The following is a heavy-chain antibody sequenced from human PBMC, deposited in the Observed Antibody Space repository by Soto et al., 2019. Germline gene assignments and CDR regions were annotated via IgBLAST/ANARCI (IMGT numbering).Heavy chain of an antibody. CDR1: GFTFSNYW. Sequence: EVQLVESGGGLVQPGGSLRLSCAASGFTFSNYWMHWVRQAPGKGLVWVSHINSDGGTTSYADSVKGRFTISRDNAKNTLYLQMDSLRPEDTAVYYCARRNSGWELGDWGQGTLVTVSS. CDR2: INSDGGTT. D-gene: IGHD1-26*01. CDR3: ARRNSGWELGD. V-gene: IGHV3-74*01. J-gene: IGHJ4*02.